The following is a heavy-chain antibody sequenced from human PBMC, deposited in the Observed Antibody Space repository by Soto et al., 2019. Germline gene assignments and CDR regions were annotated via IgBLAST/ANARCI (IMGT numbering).Heavy chain of an antibody. V-gene: IGHV2-26*01. D-gene: IGHD3-9*01. CDR3: ARLSALVLTGVYYSDY. CDR2: IVSNGGE. Sequence: SGPTLVNPTETLTLTCIVSDFSFTNARMVVSWIRQPPGKAPELLAHIVSNGGESYRTSLKSRLTISKDTSKSQVVLTMSNLDAVDTAKYYCARLSALVLTGVYYSDYWGQGTQVTVYS. CDR1: DFSFTNARMV. J-gene: IGHJ4*02.